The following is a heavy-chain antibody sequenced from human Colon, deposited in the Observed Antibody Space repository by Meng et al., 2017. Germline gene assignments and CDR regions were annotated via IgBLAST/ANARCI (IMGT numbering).Heavy chain of an antibody. J-gene: IGHJ4*02. D-gene: IGHD4-17*01. CDR1: GGSIKSGGYH. CDR2: MSDSGTT. V-gene: IGHV4-31*03. CDR3: ARDTLYGTDY. Sequence: QWHLHESGPGLVRPADDLSLVCTVSGGSIKSGGYHWSCVRKHPGKGLEYIGFMSDSGTTDYNPSLRSRVSISEIGSSKNQFSLTLRSVTAADTATYFCARDTLYGTDYWGQGVLVTVSS.